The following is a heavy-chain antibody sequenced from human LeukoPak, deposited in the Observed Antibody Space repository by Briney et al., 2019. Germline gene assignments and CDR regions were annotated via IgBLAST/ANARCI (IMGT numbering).Heavy chain of an antibody. J-gene: IGHJ4*02. D-gene: IGHD6-13*01. Sequence: PSETLSLTCTVSGGSISSHYWSWIRQPAGKGLEWIGRIYTSGSTNYNPSLKSRVTMSVDTSKNQFSLKLSSVTAADTAVYYCAREGGEGGSSWYRDFDYWGQGTLVTVSS. CDR3: AREGGEGGSSWYRDFDY. CDR1: GGSISSHY. V-gene: IGHV4-4*07. CDR2: IYTSGST.